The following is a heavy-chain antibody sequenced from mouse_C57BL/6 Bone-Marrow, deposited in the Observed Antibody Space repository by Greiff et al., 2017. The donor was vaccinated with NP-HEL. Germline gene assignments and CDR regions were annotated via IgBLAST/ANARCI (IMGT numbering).Heavy chain of an antibody. CDR3: ARRPYGSRAWCAY. CDR2: IYPGSGST. V-gene: IGHV1-55*01. J-gene: IGHJ3*01. D-gene: IGHD1-1*01. Sequence: QVQLQQPGAELVKPGASVKMSCKASGYTFTSYWITWVKQRPGQGLEWIGDIYPGSGSTNYNEKFKSKATLTVDTSSSTAYMQLSSLTSEDSAVYYCARRPYGSRAWCAYWGQGTLVTVSA. CDR1: GYTFTSYW.